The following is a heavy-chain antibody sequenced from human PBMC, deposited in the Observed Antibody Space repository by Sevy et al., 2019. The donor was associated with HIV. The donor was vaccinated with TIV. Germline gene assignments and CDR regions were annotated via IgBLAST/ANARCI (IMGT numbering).Heavy chain of an antibody. CDR1: GFTFSHYG. D-gene: IGHD1-1*01. J-gene: IGHJ4*02. Sequence: GGSLRLSCAASGFTFSHYGMHWVRQAPDKGLEWVAFIQFDGNSKYYSDSVKGRFTISRDNSKNTLYLQMNSLTTEDTATYFCAKSGPLNAPRVFHYWGQGTLVTVSS. CDR3: AKSGPLNAPRVFHY. CDR2: IQFDGNSK. V-gene: IGHV3-30*02.